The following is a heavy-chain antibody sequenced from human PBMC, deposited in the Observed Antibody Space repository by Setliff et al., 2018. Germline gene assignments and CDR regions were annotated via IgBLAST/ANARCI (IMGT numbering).Heavy chain of an antibody. Sequence: PGESLKISCKGFGYSFISYWIGWVRQMRGKDLEWMGIIYPGDSNTRYSPSFQGQVTISVDKSITTAYLQWSSLRASDTAIYYCARHPYYYGSGTYLDNNNRWFDPWGQGTLVTVSS. CDR2: IYPGDSNT. D-gene: IGHD3-10*01. V-gene: IGHV5-51*01. CDR1: GYSFISYW. J-gene: IGHJ5*02. CDR3: ARHPYYYGSGTYLDNNNRWFDP.